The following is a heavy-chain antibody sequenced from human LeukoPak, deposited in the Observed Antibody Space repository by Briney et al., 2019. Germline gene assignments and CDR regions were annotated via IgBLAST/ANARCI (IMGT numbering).Heavy chain of an antibody. CDR1: GFTFSNYS. V-gene: IGHV3-23*01. CDR3: AKGLGGIYPWSRVLDM. CDR2: INDDGNST. D-gene: IGHD3-16*01. Sequence: PGGSLRLSCAASGFTFSNYSMNWVRQAPGKGLVWVSPINDDGNSTVYADSVKGRFTISRDNSKNMLYLQMNSLRAEDTAVYYCAKGLGGIYPWSRVLDMWGQGTMVTVCS. J-gene: IGHJ3*02.